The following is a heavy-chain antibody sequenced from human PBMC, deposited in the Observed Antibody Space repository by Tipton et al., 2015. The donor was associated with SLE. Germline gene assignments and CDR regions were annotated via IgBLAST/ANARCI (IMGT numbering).Heavy chain of an antibody. J-gene: IGHJ4*02. D-gene: IGHD2-21*01. V-gene: IGHV3-53*05. CDR1: GFTVSRNY. Sequence: GSLRLSCAASGFTVSRNYMTWVRQAPGKGLEWVSVIYGGGNTYYADSVRGRFTISRDNSQNTMYLQMNNLRAEDTAVYYCARGISVVIAKPFLDSRGQGTLVNVSS. CDR3: ARGISVVIAKPFLDS. CDR2: IYGGGNT.